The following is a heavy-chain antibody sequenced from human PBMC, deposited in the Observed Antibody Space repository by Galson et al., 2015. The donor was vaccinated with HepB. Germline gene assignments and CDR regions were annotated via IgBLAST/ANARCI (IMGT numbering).Heavy chain of an antibody. CDR1: GFTFSSYS. V-gene: IGHV3-48*02. CDR3: ASTTVVIDAFDI. J-gene: IGHJ3*02. CDR2: ISSSSSTI. D-gene: IGHD4-23*01. Sequence: SLRLSCAASGFTFSSYSMNWVRQAPGKGLEWVSYISSSSSTIYYADSVKGRFTISRDNAKNSLYLQMNSLRDEDTAVYYCASTTVVIDAFDIWGQGTMVTVSS.